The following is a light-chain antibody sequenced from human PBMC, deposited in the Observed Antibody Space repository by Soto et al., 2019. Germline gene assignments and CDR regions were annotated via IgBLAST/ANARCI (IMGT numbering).Light chain of an antibody. CDR1: QSVGSN. J-gene: IGKJ5*01. Sequence: EIVMTQSPATLSVSPGERATLSCRASQSVGSNLAWYQQKPGQAPRLLIYGPSTRATGIPARFSGSGSGTEFTLTLSTLQSEHFAIYYCQHYNNWPLTFGQGTRLEMK. V-gene: IGKV3-15*01. CDR3: QHYNNWPLT. CDR2: GPS.